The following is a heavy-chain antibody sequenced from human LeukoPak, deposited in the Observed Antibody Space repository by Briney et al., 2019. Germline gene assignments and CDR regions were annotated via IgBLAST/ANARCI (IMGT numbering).Heavy chain of an antibody. CDR1: GGSFSGYY. CDR3: ARGPLGDYEDY. Sequence: PSETLSLTGAVYGGSFSGYYWSWIRQPPGKGREGIGEINHSGSTNYNPSLKSRVTISVDTSKNQFSLKLSSVTAADTAVYYCARGPLGDYEDYWGQGTLVTVSS. V-gene: IGHV4-34*01. CDR2: INHSGST. D-gene: IGHD4-17*01. J-gene: IGHJ4*02.